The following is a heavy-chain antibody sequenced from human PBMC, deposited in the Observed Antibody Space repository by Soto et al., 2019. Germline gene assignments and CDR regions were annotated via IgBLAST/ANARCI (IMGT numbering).Heavy chain of an antibody. D-gene: IGHD3-16*01. CDR1: GGSISSGGYF. J-gene: IGHJ4*02. CDR2: IYNRGST. V-gene: IGHV4-30-4*08. CDR3: ARHFGSLVKETDS. Sequence: PSETLSLTCIVSGGSISSGGYFWSWVRQPPGEGLEWIGYIYNRGSTDYNPSLKSRVTISVDTSKNQFSLKLSSVTAADTAVYYCARHFGSLVKETDSWGRGTLVTVSS.